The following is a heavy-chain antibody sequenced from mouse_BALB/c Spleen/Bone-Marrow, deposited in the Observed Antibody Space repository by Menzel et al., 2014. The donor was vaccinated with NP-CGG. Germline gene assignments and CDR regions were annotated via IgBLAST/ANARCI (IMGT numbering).Heavy chain of an antibody. D-gene: IGHD1-1*01. CDR1: GFNIKDTY. CDR2: IDPANGNT. J-gene: IGHJ3*01. CDR3: ASYYYGSSLFAY. V-gene: IGHV14-3*02. Sequence: EVQLQQSGAELVKPGASVKLSCIASGFNIKDTYMHWVKQRPEQGLEWIGRIDPANGNTKYDPKFQGKATITADTSSNTAYLQLSSLTSEDTAVYYCASYYYGSSLFAYWGQGTPVTVSA.